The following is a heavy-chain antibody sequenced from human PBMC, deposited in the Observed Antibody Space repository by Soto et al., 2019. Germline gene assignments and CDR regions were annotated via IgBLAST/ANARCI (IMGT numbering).Heavy chain of an antibody. D-gene: IGHD2-2*01. CDR2: IKQDGSDK. CDR1: GLTFGSYW. V-gene: IGHV3-7*01. Sequence: EEQLVESGGGVVQPGGSLRLSCAASGLTFGSYWMAWVRQAPGKGLEWVANIKQDGSDKFYVDSVRGRFTISRDNADDSLYLQMNSLRAEDTALYYCARDIYSTSWGDAFVVWGQGTMVIVSS. CDR3: ARDIYSTSWGDAFVV. J-gene: IGHJ3*01.